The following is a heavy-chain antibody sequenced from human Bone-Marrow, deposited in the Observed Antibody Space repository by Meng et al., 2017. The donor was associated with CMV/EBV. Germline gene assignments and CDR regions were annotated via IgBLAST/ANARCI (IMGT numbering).Heavy chain of an antibody. J-gene: IGHJ3*02. CDR2: ISYDGSNK. D-gene: IGHD3-22*01. CDR1: GFTFSSYA. Sequence: GGSLRLSCAASGFTFSSYAMHWVRQAPGKGLEWVAVISYDGSNKYYADSVKGRFTISRDNSKNTLYLQMNSLRAEDTAVYYCARAYYYDSSGYYHEAFDICGQGTMVTASS. CDR3: ARAYYYDSSGYYHEAFDI. V-gene: IGHV3-30*14.